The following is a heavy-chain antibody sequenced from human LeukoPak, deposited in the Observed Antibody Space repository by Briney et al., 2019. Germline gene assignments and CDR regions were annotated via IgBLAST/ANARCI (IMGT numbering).Heavy chain of an antibody. Sequence: GGSLRLSCAASGFTFSSYAMHWVRQAPGKGLEWVAVISYDGSNKYYADSVKGRFTISRDNSKNTLYLQMNSLRAEDTAVYYCARSRSSGYYYEDAFDIWGQGTTVIVSS. CDR3: ARSRSSGYYYEDAFDI. CDR1: GFTFSSYA. D-gene: IGHD3-22*01. J-gene: IGHJ3*02. CDR2: ISYDGSNK. V-gene: IGHV3-30-3*01.